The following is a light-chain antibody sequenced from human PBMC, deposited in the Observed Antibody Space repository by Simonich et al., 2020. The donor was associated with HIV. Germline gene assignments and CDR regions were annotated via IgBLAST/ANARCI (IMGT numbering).Light chain of an antibody. V-gene: IGKV3-15*01. CDR1: QSVNSN. CDR3: QQYNNWWT. CDR2: GAS. J-gene: IGKJ1*01. Sequence: EIVMTQSPATLSVSPGERATLSCRASQSVNSNLAWYQQKPGQATRLIIYGASTRATGIPARFSGGGSGTEFTLTISSLQSEAFAVYYCQQYNNWWTFGQGTKVEIK.